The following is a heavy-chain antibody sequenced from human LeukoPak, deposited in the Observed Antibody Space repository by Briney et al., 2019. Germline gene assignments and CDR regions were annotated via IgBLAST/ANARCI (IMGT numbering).Heavy chain of an antibody. V-gene: IGHV1-2*02. CDR2: INPNSGGT. J-gene: IGHJ5*02. CDR1: GYTFTGYY. Sequence: ASVKVSCKASGYTFTGYYMHWVRQAPGQGLEWMGWINPNSGGTNYAQKFQGRVTMTRDTSISTAYMELSRLRSDDTAVYYCARDSGYSSSSRRFDPWGQGTLVTVSS. D-gene: IGHD6-6*01. CDR3: ARDSGYSSSSRRFDP.